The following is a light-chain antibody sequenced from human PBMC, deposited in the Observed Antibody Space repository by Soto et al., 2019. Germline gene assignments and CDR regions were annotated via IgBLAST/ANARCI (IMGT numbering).Light chain of an antibody. Sequence: DIHMTQSPSSLSASVGASVTITCRASQGIRNDLGWYQQKPGKAPKLLIYKASTLKSGVPSRFSGSGSGTEFTLTISSLQPDDFATYYCQHYNSYSEACGQGTKVDIK. J-gene: IGKJ1*01. CDR1: QGIRND. CDR2: KAS. CDR3: QHYNSYSEA. V-gene: IGKV1-5*03.